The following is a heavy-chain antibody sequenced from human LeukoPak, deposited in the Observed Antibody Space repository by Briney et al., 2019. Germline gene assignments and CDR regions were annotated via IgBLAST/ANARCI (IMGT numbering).Heavy chain of an antibody. D-gene: IGHD3-10*01. J-gene: IGHJ4*02. CDR2: IGTAGDT. Sequence: GSLRLSCAASGLTFSSYDMHWVRQATGKGLEWVSVIGTAGDTYYPGSVKGRFTISRENAKNSLYLQMNSLRAGDTAVYYCARVNRSGSLDYWGQGTLVTVSS. CDR1: GLTFSSYD. CDR3: ARVNRSGSLDY. V-gene: IGHV3-13*01.